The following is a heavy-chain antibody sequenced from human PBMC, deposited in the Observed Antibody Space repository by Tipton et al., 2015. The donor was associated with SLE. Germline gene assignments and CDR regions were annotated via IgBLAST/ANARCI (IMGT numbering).Heavy chain of an antibody. D-gene: IGHD3-3*01. CDR3: ARVSSITIFGVVTRWFDP. CDR1: GGSISSYY. V-gene: IGHV4-59*01. J-gene: IGHJ5*02. Sequence: TLSLTCTVYGGSISSYYWSWIRQPPGKGLEWIGYIYYSGSTNYNPSLKSRVTISVDTSKNQFSLKLSSVTAADTAVYYCARVSSITIFGVVTRWFDPWGQGTLVTVSS. CDR2: IYYSGST.